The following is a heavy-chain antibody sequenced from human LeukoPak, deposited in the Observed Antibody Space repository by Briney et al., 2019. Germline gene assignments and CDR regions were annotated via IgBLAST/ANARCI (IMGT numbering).Heavy chain of an antibody. J-gene: IGHJ4*02. CDR1: GFTVSSNY. V-gene: IGHV3-53*01. D-gene: IGHD3-3*01. CDR3: ARIMSGIFGVVNN. Sequence: GGSLRLSCAASGFTVSSNYMSWVRQAPGKGLDWVSVISSGGSTYYAGSVKGRFTISRDNSKNTLYLQMNSLRAEDTAVYYCARIMSGIFGVVNNWGQGTLVTVSP. CDR2: ISSGGST.